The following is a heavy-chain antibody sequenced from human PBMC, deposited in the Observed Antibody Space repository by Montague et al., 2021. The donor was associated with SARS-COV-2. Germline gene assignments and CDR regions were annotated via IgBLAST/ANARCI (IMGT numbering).Heavy chain of an antibody. V-gene: IGHV4-34*01. J-gene: IGHJ6*02. CDR1: GGSFSSY. Sequence: SETLSLTCDVYGGSFSSYWSWIRQPPGRGLEWVGQISHGGGTNYNPSLKSRVTISVDTSKNQVSLKLSSVTAADTAVSYCASHCGGGRCYFGMDVWGQGTTVTVSS. CDR3: ASHCGGGRCYFGMDV. CDR2: ISHGGGT. D-gene: IGHD2-15*01.